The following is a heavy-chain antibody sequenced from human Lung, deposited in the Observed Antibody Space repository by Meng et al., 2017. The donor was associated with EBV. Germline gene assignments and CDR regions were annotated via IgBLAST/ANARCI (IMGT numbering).Heavy chain of an antibody. Sequence: QVQLVESGGGVVQSGRSLRLPCAASGFTFSSYGMHWVRQAPGKGLEWVAVIWYDGSNKYYADSVKGRFTISRDNSKNTLYLQMNSLRAEDTAVYYCARETIAAAGCDYWGQGTPVTVSS. D-gene: IGHD6-13*01. V-gene: IGHV3-33*01. CDR2: IWYDGSNK. CDR3: ARETIAAAGCDY. J-gene: IGHJ4*02. CDR1: GFTFSSYG.